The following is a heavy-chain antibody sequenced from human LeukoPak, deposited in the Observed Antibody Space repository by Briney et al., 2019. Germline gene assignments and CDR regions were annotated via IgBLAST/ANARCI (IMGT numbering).Heavy chain of an antibody. J-gene: IGHJ5*02. CDR1: GGSISSSNYY. CDR2: IYYSGST. Sequence: PSETLSLTCTVSGGSISSSNYYWDWICQPPGRGLEWIGTIYYSGSTYYTPSLKSRVTISVDTSKNQFSLRLSSVTAADTAVYYCARRLTPLKVDIVANGWFDPWGQGILVTVSS. CDR3: ARRLTPLKVDIVANGWFDP. V-gene: IGHV4-39*01. D-gene: IGHD5-12*01.